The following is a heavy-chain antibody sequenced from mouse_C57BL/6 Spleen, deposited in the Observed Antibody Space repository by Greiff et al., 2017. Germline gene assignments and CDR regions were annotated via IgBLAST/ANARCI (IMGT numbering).Heavy chain of an antibody. J-gene: IGHJ1*03. V-gene: IGHV14-2*01. D-gene: IGHD1-1*01. CDR1: GFNIKDYY. CDR2: IDPEDGET. CDR3: ARALDYYGSSYWDFDV. Sequence: EVQLQQSGAELVKPGASVKLSCTASGFNIKDYYMHWVKQRTEQGLEWIGRIDPEDGETKYAPKFQGKATITADTSSNTAYLQPSSLTSEDTAVYYCARALDYYGSSYWDFDVWGTGTTVTVSS.